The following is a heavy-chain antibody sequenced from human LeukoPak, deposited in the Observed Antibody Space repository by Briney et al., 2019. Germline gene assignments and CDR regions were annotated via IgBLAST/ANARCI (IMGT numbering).Heavy chain of an antibody. J-gene: IGHJ6*02. CDR3: ARVLSSGAWDYYGMAV. Sequence: PSGTLSLTCAVSGGSISSSNWWSWVRQPPGKGLEWIGEIYHSGSTNYNPSLKSRVTISVDKSRNQFSLKLSSVTAADTAVYYCARVLSSGAWDYYGMAVWGQGTTVTVSS. D-gene: IGHD3-16*02. V-gene: IGHV4-4*02. CDR1: GGSISSSNW. CDR2: IYHSGST.